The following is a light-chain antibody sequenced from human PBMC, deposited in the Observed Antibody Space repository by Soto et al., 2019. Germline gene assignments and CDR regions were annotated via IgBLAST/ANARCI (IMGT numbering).Light chain of an antibody. J-gene: IGLJ2*01. V-gene: IGLV1-44*01. CDR2: SSN. CDR1: SSNIGSNT. CDR3: AAWDDSLSGLV. Sequence: QSVLTQPPSASETPGQRVTISCSGSSSNIGSNTVNWYQHLPGTAPKLLIYSSNQRPSGVPDRFSGSKSGTSASLAISGLQSEDEADYYCAAWDDSLSGLVLGGGTQLTVL.